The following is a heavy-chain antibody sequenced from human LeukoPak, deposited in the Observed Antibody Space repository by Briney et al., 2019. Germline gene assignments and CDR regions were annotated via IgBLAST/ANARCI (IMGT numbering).Heavy chain of an antibody. CDR1: GGSISSGDYY. CDR2: IYYSGGT. CDR3: ARHALLTFGGVIVPPLIY. J-gene: IGHJ4*02. V-gene: IGHV4-30-4*08. Sequence: PSQTLSLTCTVSGGSISSGDYYWSWIRQPPGKGLEWIGYIYYSGGTYYNPSLKSRVTISVDTSKNQFSLKLSSVTAADTAVYYCARHALLTFGGVIVPPLIYWGQGTLVTVSS. D-gene: IGHD3-16*02.